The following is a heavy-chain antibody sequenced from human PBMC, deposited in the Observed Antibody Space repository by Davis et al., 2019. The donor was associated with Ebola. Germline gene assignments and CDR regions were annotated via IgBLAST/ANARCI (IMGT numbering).Heavy chain of an antibody. Sequence: AASVKVSCKASGGTFSSYTISWVRQAPGQGLEWMGRIIPFLGIVNYAQRFQGRVTITADKSTSTAYMELSSLRSEDTAAYYCAREGHAGKLYHWGQGTLVSVSS. V-gene: IGHV1-69*04. J-gene: IGHJ5*02. CDR3: AREGHAGKLYH. CDR2: IIPFLGIV. CDR1: GGTFSSYT. D-gene: IGHD1-1*01.